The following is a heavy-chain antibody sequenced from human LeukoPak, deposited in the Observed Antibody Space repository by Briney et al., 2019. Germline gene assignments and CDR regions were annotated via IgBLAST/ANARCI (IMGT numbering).Heavy chain of an antibody. CDR1: GYTFSDYY. CDR3: ARGGRLELLVYFYSFMDV. V-gene: IGHV1-2*02. CDR2: INPNSGGT. Sequence: ASVKVSCKTSGYTFSDYYIHWIRQAPGQGLEWVGWINPNSGGTNYAQKFQGRVTMTRDTSIITAYMELSRLRSDDTAVYYCARGGRLELLVYFYSFMDVWGKGTTVTVSS. J-gene: IGHJ6*03. D-gene: IGHD2-15*01.